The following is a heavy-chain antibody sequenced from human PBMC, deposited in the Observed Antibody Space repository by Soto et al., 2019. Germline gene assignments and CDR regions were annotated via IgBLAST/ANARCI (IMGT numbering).Heavy chain of an antibody. V-gene: IGHV4-34*01. J-gene: IGHJ4*02. CDR3: ARGLRVIEWFGGSAKYYFDY. CDR1: GGSFSGYY. CDR2: INHSGST. Sequence: PSETLSLTCAVYGGSFSGYYWSWIRQPPGKGLEWIGEINHSGSTNYNPSLKSRVTISVDTSKNQFSLKLSSVTAADTAVYYCARGLRVIEWFGGSAKYYFDYWGQGTLVTVSS. D-gene: IGHD3-10*01.